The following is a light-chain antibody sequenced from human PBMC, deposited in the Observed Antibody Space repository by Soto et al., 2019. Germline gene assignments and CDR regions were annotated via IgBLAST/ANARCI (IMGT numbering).Light chain of an antibody. J-gene: IGKJ1*01. CDR2: GTS. CDR3: QQYDNWPWT. V-gene: IGKV3-15*01. Sequence: EIVMTQSPATLSVSQGERATLSCRASQSVGSSLAWYQQKSGQAPRLIIYGTSRRATGVPVRFSGSGSGTDFTLTISSLQSEDFGVYFCQQYDNWPWTFCQGTKVDTK. CDR1: QSVGSS.